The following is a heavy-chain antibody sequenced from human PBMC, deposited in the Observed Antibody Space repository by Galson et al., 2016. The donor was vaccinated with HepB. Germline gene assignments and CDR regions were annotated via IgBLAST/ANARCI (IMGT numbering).Heavy chain of an antibody. CDR3: ARVRYYFDY. V-gene: IGHV4-39*01. Sequence: TLSLTCTVSGGSLSSSSYYWGWIRQPPGTGLEWIGSIYYSGSTHYNPSLKSRVTISVDASKNQFSLKLSSVTAADTAVYYCARVRYYFDYWGQGTLVTVSS. J-gene: IGHJ4*02. CDR2: IYYSGST. CDR1: GGSLSSSSYY.